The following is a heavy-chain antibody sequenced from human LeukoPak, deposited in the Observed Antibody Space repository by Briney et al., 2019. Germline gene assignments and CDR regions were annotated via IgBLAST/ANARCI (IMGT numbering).Heavy chain of an antibody. CDR1: GYTFTAYN. D-gene: IGHD3-10*01. V-gene: IGHV1-2*02. J-gene: IGHJ4*02. CDR3: AREVFYYGSGRSIDFDY. Sequence: ASVKVSCKASGYTFTAYNMDWVRQAPGQGLEWMGWINPNSGATNYAQKFQGRVTMTRDTSISKAYMELSRLRSDDTAVYYCAREVFYYGSGRSIDFDYWGQGTLVTVSS. CDR2: INPNSGAT.